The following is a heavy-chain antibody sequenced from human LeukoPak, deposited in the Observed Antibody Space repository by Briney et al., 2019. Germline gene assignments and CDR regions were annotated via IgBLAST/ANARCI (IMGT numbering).Heavy chain of an antibody. CDR2: ISAYNGNT. Sequence: ASVKVSCKASGYTFTSYGISWVRQAPGQGLEWMGWISAYNGNTNYAQKLQGRVTMTTDTSTSTAYMELRSLRSDDTAVYYCARDYPRFWSGCPRPIFPSMDVWGKGTTVTVSS. J-gene: IGHJ6*04. CDR1: GYTFTSYG. V-gene: IGHV1-18*01. CDR3: ARDYPRFWSGCPRPIFPSMDV. D-gene: IGHD3-3*01.